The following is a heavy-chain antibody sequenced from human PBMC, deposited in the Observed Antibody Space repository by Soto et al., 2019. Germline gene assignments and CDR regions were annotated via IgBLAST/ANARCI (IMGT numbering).Heavy chain of an antibody. V-gene: IGHV3-30-3*01. CDR1: GFTFSSYA. J-gene: IGHJ6*02. Sequence: QVQLVESGGGVVQPGRSLRLSCAASGFTFSSYAMHWVRQAPGKGLEWVAVISYDGSNKYYADSVKGRFTISRDNSKNTLYLQMNSLRAEDTAVYYCAREGGPSGYCSGGSCYNLYYYYGMDVWGQGTTVTVS. CDR3: AREGGPSGYCSGGSCYNLYYYYGMDV. D-gene: IGHD2-15*01. CDR2: ISYDGSNK.